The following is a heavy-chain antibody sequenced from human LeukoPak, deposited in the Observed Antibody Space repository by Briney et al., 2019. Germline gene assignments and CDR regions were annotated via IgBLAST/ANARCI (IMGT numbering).Heavy chain of an antibody. CDR1: GYTFTGYY. Sequence: GASVKVSCKASGYTFTGYYMHWVRQAPGQGLEWMGWINPNSGGTNYAQKFQGRVTMTRDTSISTAYMELSRLRSDDTAVYYCAGSSRWFGESGAFDIWGQGTMVTVSS. CDR3: AGSSRWFGESGAFDI. V-gene: IGHV1-2*02. D-gene: IGHD3-10*01. CDR2: INPNSGGT. J-gene: IGHJ3*02.